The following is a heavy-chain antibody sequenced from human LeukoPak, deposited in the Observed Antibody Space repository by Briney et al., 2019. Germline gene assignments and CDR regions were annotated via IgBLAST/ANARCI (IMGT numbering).Heavy chain of an antibody. D-gene: IGHD3-9*01. J-gene: IGHJ4*02. CDR3: ARGYYDILTGYPDQFDY. CDR1: GYTFTGYY. Sequence: ASVKVSCKASGYTFTGYYMHWVRQAPGQGLEWMGWINPNSGGTNYAQKFQGRVTMTRDTSISTAYVELSRLRSDDTAVYYCARGYYDILTGYPDQFDYWGQGTLVTVSS. V-gene: IGHV1-2*02. CDR2: INPNSGGT.